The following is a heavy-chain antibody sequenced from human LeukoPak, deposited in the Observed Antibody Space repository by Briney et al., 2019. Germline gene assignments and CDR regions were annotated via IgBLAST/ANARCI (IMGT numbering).Heavy chain of an antibody. D-gene: IGHD6-6*01. CDR2: ISGSGGST. CDR1: GFTFSSYA. Sequence: GGSLRLSCAASGFTFSSYAMSWVRQAPGKGLEWVSGISGSGGSTYYADPVKGRFTISRDNPKNTLYLQMNSLRAEDTAVYYCAKDRLAARPYYFDYWGQGTLVTVSS. CDR3: AKDRLAARPYYFDY. V-gene: IGHV3-23*01. J-gene: IGHJ4*02.